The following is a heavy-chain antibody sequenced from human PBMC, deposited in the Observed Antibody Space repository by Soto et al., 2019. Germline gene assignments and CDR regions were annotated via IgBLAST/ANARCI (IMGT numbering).Heavy chain of an antibody. CDR1: GGTFSGNA. Sequence: QMQLVQSGTEVTKPGSSVRVSCKASGGTFSGNAITWVRQAPGQGLEWMGGIIPVFLRPKYAQKFHDRLTITAGASTTTVYMELSSLRTDDTAFYYCARDESSGGYWGPLDYLGQGTLVPISS. J-gene: IGHJ4*02. CDR3: ARDESSGGYWGPLDY. V-gene: IGHV1-69*01. D-gene: IGHD1-26*01. CDR2: IIPVFLRP.